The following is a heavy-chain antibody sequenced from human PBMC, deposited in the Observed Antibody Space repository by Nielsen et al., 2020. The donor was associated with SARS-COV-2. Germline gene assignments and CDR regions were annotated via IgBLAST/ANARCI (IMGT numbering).Heavy chain of an antibody. Sequence: ASVKVSCKASGYTFTGYYMHRVRQAPGQGLEWMGRINPNSGGTNYAQKFQGRVTMTRDTSISTAYMELSRLRSDDTAVYYCARRHYYDSSGYFVDYWGQGTLVTVSS. J-gene: IGHJ4*02. CDR1: GYTFTGYY. V-gene: IGHV1-2*06. CDR2: INPNSGGT. D-gene: IGHD3-22*01. CDR3: ARRHYYDSSGYFVDY.